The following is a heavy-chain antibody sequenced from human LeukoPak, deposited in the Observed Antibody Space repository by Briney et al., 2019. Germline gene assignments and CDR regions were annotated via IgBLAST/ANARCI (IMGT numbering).Heavy chain of an antibody. V-gene: IGHV3-48*02. J-gene: IGHJ4*02. CDR3: ARGGDTSGYYFGY. D-gene: IGHD3-22*01. Sequence: PGGSLRLSCAASGFSFSYYSMNWVRQAPGKGLEWVAHISSSSSTIYYADSEKGRFIVSRDDAKDSVFLQMNTLRDEDTAVYYCARGGDTSGYYFGYWGQGTRVTVSS. CDR2: ISSSSSTI. CDR1: GFSFSYYS.